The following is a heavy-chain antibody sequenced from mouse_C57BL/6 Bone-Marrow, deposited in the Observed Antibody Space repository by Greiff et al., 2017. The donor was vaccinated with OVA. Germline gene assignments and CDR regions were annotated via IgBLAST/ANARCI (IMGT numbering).Heavy chain of an antibody. V-gene: IGHV1-85*01. J-gene: IGHJ2*01. D-gene: IGHD1-1*01. CDR2: IYPRDGST. Sequence: QVQLQQSGPELVKPGASVKLSCKASGYTFTSYDINWVKQRPGQGLEWIGWIYPRDGSTTYNEKFKGKATLTVDTSSSTAYMELHSLTSEDSAVYFCARPPIYYYGSSYFDYWGQGTTLTVSS. CDR1: GYTFTSYD. CDR3: ARPPIYYYGSSYFDY.